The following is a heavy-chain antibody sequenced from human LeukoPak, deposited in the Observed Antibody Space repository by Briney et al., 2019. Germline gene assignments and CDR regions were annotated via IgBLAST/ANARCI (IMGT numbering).Heavy chain of an antibody. CDR1: GFTVSSNY. D-gene: IGHD3-3*01. V-gene: IGHV3-53*05. CDR2: IYSGGST. J-gene: IGHJ5*02. CDR3: AKDTRDYDFWSGYSS. Sequence: GGSLRLSCAASGFTVSSNYMSWVRQAPGKGLEWVSVIYSGGSTYYADSVKGRFTISRDNSKNTLYLQMNSLRAEDTAVYYCAKDTRDYDFWSGYSSWGQGTLVTVSS.